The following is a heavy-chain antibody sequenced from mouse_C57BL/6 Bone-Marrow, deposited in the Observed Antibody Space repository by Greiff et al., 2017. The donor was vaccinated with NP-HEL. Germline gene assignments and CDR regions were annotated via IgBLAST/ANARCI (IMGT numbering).Heavy chain of an antibody. CDR3: ARHEGNYEGDYFDY. J-gene: IGHJ2*01. Sequence: EVMLVESGGDLVKPGGSLKLSCAASGFTFSSYGMSWVRQTPDKRLEWVATISSGGSYTYYPDSVKGRFTISRDNAKNTLYLQMSSLKSEDTAMYYCARHEGNYEGDYFDYWGQGTTLTVSS. D-gene: IGHD2-1*01. CDR2: ISSGGSYT. CDR1: GFTFSSYG. V-gene: IGHV5-6*01.